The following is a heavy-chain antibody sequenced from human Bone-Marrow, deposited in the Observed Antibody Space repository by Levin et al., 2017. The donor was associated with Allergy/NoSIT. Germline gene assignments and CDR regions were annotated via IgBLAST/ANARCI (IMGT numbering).Heavy chain of an antibody. Sequence: PGASVKVSCKASGYTFTGYHMHWVRQAPGQGPEWMGWINPNSGGTKYAQKFQGRVTMTRDTSISTAYMELSSLRSDDTAFYYCAREPEYCSGGPCYDTMVYWGQGTLLTVSS. CDR1: GYTFTGYH. J-gene: IGHJ4*02. D-gene: IGHD2-15*01. V-gene: IGHV1-2*02. CDR3: AREPEYCSGGPCYDTMVY. CDR2: INPNSGGT.